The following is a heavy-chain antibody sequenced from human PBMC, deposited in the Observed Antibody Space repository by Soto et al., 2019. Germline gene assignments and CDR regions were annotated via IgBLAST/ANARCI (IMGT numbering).Heavy chain of an antibody. V-gene: IGHV3-21*01. Sequence: GGSLRLSCAGSGFTFSSYTMNWVRQAPGKKLEWLSSFGSSTSYIYYADSVKGRFSISRDNAKNSLYLQMNSLRAEDTAVYYCTRGSYSSSWSYAFDIWGQGTMVTVSS. CDR1: GFTFSSYT. CDR3: TRGSYSSSWSYAFDI. J-gene: IGHJ3*02. D-gene: IGHD6-13*01. CDR2: FGSSTSYI.